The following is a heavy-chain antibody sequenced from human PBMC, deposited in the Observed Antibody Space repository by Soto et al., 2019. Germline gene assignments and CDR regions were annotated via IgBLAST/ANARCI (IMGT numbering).Heavy chain of an antibody. V-gene: IGHV4-39*01. J-gene: IGHJ6*02. CDR2: IYYSGST. CDR3: ASPGIAAAGRKYYYYGMDV. Sequence: PSETLSLTCTVSVGSTSSSSYYWGWIRQPPGKGLEWIGSIYYSGSTYYNPSLKSRVTISVDTSKNQFSLKLSSVTAADTAVYYCASPGIAAAGRKYYYYGMDVWGQGTTVTVSS. D-gene: IGHD6-13*01. CDR1: VGSTSSSSYY.